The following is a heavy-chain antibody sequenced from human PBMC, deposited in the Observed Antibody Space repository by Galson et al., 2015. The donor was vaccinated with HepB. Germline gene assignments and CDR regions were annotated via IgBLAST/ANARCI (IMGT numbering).Heavy chain of an antibody. D-gene: IGHD2-2*01. CDR1: GFTFSSYA. Sequence: SLRLSCAASGFTFSSYAMSWVRQAPGKGLEWVSAISGSGGSTYYADSVKGRFTISRDNSKNTLYLQMNSLRAEDTAVYYCAKDIVVVPAATTFDYWGQGTLVTVSS. CDR3: AKDIVVVPAATTFDY. J-gene: IGHJ4*02. CDR2: ISGSGGST. V-gene: IGHV3-23*01.